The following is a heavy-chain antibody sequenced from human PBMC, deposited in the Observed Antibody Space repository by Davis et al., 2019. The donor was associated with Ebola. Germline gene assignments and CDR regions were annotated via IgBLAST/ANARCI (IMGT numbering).Heavy chain of an antibody. D-gene: IGHD2-2*01. V-gene: IGHV3-48*02. CDR1: GFTFSSYR. J-gene: IGHJ4*02. CDR3: ARALGYCSSTSCPIYFDY. CDR2: ISSSSSTI. Sequence: GESLKTSCAASGFTFSSYRMNWVRQAPGKGLEWVSYISSSSSTIYYADSVKGRFTISRDNAKNSLYLQMNSLRDEDTAVYYCARALGYCSSTSCPIYFDYWGQGTLVTVSS.